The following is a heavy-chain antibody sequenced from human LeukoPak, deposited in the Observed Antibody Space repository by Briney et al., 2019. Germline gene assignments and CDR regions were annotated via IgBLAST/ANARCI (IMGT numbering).Heavy chain of an antibody. CDR3: AKDPTKGRVGATVFDY. CDR2: ISGSGGST. D-gene: IGHD1-26*01. CDR1: GFTFSSYA. Sequence: GGSLRLSCAASGFTFSSYAMSWVRQAPGKGLEWVSAISGSGGSTYYADSVKGRFTISRDNSKNTLYLQMNSLRAEDTAVYYCAKDPTKGRVGATVFDYWGQGTLVTVSS. V-gene: IGHV3-23*01. J-gene: IGHJ4*02.